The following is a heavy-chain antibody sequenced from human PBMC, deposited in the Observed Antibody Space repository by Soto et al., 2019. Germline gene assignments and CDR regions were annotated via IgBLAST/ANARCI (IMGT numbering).Heavy chain of an antibody. CDR2: ISAYNGNT. CDR1: GGTFSTYT. J-gene: IGHJ3*02. V-gene: IGHV1-18*01. CDR3: ARVVTDAFDI. Sequence: ASVKVSCKASGGTFSTYTISWVRQAPGQGLEWMGWISAYNGNTNYAQKLQGRVTMTTDTSTSTAYMELRSLRSDDTAVYYCARVVTDAFDIWGQGTMVTVS. D-gene: IGHD3-22*01.